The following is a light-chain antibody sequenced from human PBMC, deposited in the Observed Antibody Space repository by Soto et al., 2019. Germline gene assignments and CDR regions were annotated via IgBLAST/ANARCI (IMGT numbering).Light chain of an antibody. Sequence: DIQMTQSPSTLSASVGDRVTITCRASQSISSWLARYLQKPGKAPKLLIYKASTLQDGVPSRFSGSGSGTEFTLTISSLQPDDFATYYCQQYSSYSPYTFGQGTKLEIK. J-gene: IGKJ2*01. CDR2: KAS. CDR3: QQYSSYSPYT. V-gene: IGKV1-5*03. CDR1: QSISSW.